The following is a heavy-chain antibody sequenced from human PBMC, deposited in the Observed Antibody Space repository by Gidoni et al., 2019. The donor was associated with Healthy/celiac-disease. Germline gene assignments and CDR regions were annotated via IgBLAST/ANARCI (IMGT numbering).Heavy chain of an antibody. CDR1: GYSFTSYW. V-gene: IGHV5-51*01. CDR2: IYPGDSDT. J-gene: IGHJ6*02. Sequence: EVQLVQSGAEVKTPGESLKISCKGSGYSFTSYWIGWVRQMPGKGLEWMGIIYPGDSDTRYSPSFQGQVTISADKSISTAYLQWSSLKASDTAMYYCARYDYYDSSGYYYPIDYYYGMDVWGQGTTVTVSS. D-gene: IGHD3-22*01. CDR3: ARYDYYDSSGYYYPIDYYYGMDV.